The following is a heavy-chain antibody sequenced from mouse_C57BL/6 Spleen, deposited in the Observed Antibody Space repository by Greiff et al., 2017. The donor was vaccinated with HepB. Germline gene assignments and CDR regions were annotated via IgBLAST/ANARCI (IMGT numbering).Heavy chain of an antibody. Sequence: VKLQQPGAELVKPGASVKMSCKASGYTFTSYWITWVKQRPGQGLEWIGDIYPGSGSTNYNEKFKSKATLTVDTSSSTAYMQLSSLTSEDSAVYYCARHNYYGSSDYYAMDYWGQGTSVTVSS. CDR1: GYTFTSYW. D-gene: IGHD1-1*01. CDR3: ARHNYYGSSDYYAMDY. CDR2: IYPGSGST. V-gene: IGHV1-55*01. J-gene: IGHJ4*01.